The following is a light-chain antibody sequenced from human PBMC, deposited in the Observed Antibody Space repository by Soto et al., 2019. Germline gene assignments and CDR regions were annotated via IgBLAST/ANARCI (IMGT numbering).Light chain of an antibody. CDR1: SSNIGSYT. V-gene: IGLV1-44*01. CDR3: AAWDDSLNGHVV. Sequence: QSVLTQPPSASGAPGQRVTISCSGSSSNIGSYTVNWYQQFPGTAPNLVIYSNNQRPSGVPARFSGSKSGTSASLVISGLQSEDEADYFCAAWDDSLNGHVVFGGGTKLTVL. CDR2: SNN. J-gene: IGLJ2*01.